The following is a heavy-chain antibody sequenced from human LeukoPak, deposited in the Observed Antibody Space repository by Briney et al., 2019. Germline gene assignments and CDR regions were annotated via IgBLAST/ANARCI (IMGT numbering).Heavy chain of an antibody. CDR2: MNPKSGGT. V-gene: IGHV1-2*02. CDR3: ASKGGGSCSSSHCQGAFDF. D-gene: IGHD2-2*01. J-gene: IGHJ3*01. CDR1: GYTFTNYY. Sequence: ASVKVSCKPSGYTFTNYYMHWVRQAPGQGLEWMGWMNPKSGGTNYAQKFQGRVTMTRDTSISTAYMELSRLRSDDTAVYYCASKGGGSCSSSHCQGAFDFWGQGSMVTVSS.